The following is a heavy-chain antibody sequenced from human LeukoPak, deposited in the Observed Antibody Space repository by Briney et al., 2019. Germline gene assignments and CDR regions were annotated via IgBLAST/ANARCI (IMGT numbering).Heavy chain of an antibody. V-gene: IGHV3-48*03. CDR3: ARDDYGETFDY. CDR1: GFTFSSYE. D-gene: IGHD4-17*01. CDR2: ISSSGSTI. J-gene: IGHJ4*02. Sequence: PGGSLRLSCAASGFTFSSYEMNWVRQAPGKGLEWVSYISSSGSTIYYADSVKGRFTISRDNPKNTLYLQMNSLRAEDTAVYYCARDDYGETFDYWGQGTLVTVSS.